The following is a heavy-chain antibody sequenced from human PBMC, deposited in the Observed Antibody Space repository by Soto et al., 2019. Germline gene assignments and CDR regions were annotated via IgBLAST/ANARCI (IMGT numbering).Heavy chain of an antibody. D-gene: IGHD3-16*01. CDR3: ARGGGPYVWFNEF. V-gene: IGHV1-69*01. Sequence: QAHLVQSGPEVKKPGSSVKVSCKDSGGPFCSFAISWVRQAQGQGLEWLGGIIPVFGTTYYAEKFQDRLTITADESTNTAYMELSSLTSGDTAIYYCARGGGPYVWFNEFWGQGTLVTVSS. CDR2: IIPVFGTT. CDR1: GGPFCSFA. J-gene: IGHJ4*02.